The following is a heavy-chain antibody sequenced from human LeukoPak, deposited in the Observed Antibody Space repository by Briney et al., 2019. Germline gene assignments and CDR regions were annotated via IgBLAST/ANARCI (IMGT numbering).Heavy chain of an antibody. J-gene: IGHJ4*02. CDR1: GFTFTSYS. V-gene: IGHV3-23*01. Sequence: GGSLRLSCTASGFTFTSYSMNWVRQAPGKGLEWVSTISGGGGSTYYADSVKGRFTISRDNSKNTLYLQVNSLRAEDTAVYYCAKGGKWDVTPFDYWGQGTLVTVSS. D-gene: IGHD1-26*01. CDR2: ISGGGGST. CDR3: AKGGKWDVTPFDY.